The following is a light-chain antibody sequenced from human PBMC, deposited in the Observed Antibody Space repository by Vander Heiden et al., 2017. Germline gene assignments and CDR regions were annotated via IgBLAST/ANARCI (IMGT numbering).Light chain of an antibody. Sequence: DIQMTQSPSTLSASVGDRVTITCRASQTFSNYLAWYQQKPGNAPKLLIYKASTLKSGVPSRFSGRGSGTEFTLTISSLQPDDFATYYCQQYNAYPWTFGQGTRVEI. CDR3: QQYNAYPWT. CDR1: QTFSNY. CDR2: KAS. J-gene: IGKJ1*01. V-gene: IGKV1-5*03.